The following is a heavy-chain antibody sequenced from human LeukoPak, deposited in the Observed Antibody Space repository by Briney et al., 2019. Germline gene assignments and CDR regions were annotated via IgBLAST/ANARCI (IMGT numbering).Heavy chain of an antibody. V-gene: IGHV3-30*18. CDR1: GLSFSNYG. J-gene: IGHJ4*02. CDR2: ISYDGSNE. Sequence: GGSLRLSCTASGLSFSNYGMHCVRQAPGKGLEWITVISYDGSNEYYADSVKGRFTISRDNSKITLYLQMNSLRAEDTAVYYCVKGYYDFDYWGQGTLVTVSS. D-gene: IGHD3-3*01. CDR3: VKGYYDFDY.